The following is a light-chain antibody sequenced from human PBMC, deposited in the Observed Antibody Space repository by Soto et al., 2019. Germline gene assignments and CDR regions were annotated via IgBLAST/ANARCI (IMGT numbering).Light chain of an antibody. J-gene: IGKJ4*01. Sequence: IQLTQSPSSLSASVGDRVTITCRASQGISSYLAWYQQKPGKAPKLLIYAASTLQSGVPSRFSGSGSGTDFTLTISSLQSEDFATYYCQQLNSYPPVTFGGGTKVEIK. CDR2: AAS. V-gene: IGKV1-9*01. CDR3: QQLNSYPPVT. CDR1: QGISSY.